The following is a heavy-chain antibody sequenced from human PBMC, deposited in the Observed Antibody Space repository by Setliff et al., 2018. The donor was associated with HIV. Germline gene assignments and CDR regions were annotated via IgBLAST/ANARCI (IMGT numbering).Heavy chain of an antibody. J-gene: IGHJ4*02. CDR2: IDYSGST. CDR1: GGSIISNNFY. V-gene: IGHV4-39*01. Sequence: SETLSLTCTVSGGSIISNNFYWGWIRQPPGKGPEDIGSIDYSGSTYYNPSLESRVTISVDTSKSQFSLKLSSVTAADTAIYYCARHRGDSGWPRGTDSWGQGTLVTVS. CDR3: ARHRGDSGWPRGTDS. D-gene: IGHD6-19*01.